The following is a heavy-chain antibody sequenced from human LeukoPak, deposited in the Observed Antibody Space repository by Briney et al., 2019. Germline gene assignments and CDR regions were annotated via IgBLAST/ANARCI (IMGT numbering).Heavy chain of an antibody. J-gene: IGHJ5*02. CDR3: ARVGLRYFDWWFDP. D-gene: IGHD3-9*01. CDR1: GYTFTGYY. Sequence: ASVKVSCKASGYTFTGYYMHWVRQAPGQGLEWMGWINPNSGGTNYARKFQGRVTMTRDTSISTAYMELSRLRSDDTAVYYCARVGLRYFDWWFDPWGQGTLVTVSS. V-gene: IGHV1-2*02. CDR2: INPNSGGT.